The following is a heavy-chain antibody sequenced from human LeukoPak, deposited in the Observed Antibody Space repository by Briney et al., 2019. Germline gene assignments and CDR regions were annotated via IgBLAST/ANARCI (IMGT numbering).Heavy chain of an antibody. V-gene: IGHV3-64D*09. CDR2: TNSNGRST. CDR3: VKEMATITSPFDY. J-gene: IGHJ4*02. CDR1: AFTFSAFA. Sequence: GGSLRLSCSASAFTFSAFAMHWVRQAPGKGLEYVSATNSNGRSTYYADSMKGRVTISRDNSKNTVYLQMTSLRPEDTAVYYCVKEMATITSPFDYWGQGTLVTASS. D-gene: IGHD5-24*01.